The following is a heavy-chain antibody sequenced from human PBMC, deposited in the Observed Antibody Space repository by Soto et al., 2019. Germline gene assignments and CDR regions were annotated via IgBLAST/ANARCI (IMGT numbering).Heavy chain of an antibody. CDR2: IITIFGRV. Sequence: QVQLMQSGAEVKKPGSSVKVSCTASGGTLSIYGVSWVRQAPGQGLEWMGGIITIFGRVYYAQKFQGRVTITADPPTTTVYMELTSLTSDDTAVYYCARGPKGGYTSSWRAPPDWFFDLWGRGTLVTVSS. V-gene: IGHV1-69*12. CDR1: GGTLSIYG. CDR3: ARGPKGGYTSSWRAPPDWFFDL. J-gene: IGHJ2*01. D-gene: IGHD6-13*01.